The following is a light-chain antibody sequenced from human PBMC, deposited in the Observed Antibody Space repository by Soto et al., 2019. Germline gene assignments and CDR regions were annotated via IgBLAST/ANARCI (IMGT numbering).Light chain of an antibody. J-gene: IGLJ3*02. CDR2: GNS. V-gene: IGLV1-40*01. CDR1: SSNIGAGYD. Sequence: QSVLTQPPSVSGAPGQRVTISCTGSSSNIGAGYDVNWYQQLPGTAPKLLIYGNSNRPSGVPDRFSGSKSGTSASLAITGLQAEDEADYYCCSYAGTDFPWVFGGGTKVTVL. CDR3: CSYAGTDFPWV.